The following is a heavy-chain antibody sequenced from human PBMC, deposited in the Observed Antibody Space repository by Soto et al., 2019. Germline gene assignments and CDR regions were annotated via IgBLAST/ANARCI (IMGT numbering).Heavy chain of an antibody. V-gene: IGHV1-69*13. J-gene: IGHJ5*02. D-gene: IGHD2-15*01. CDR3: ARVPCSGGSCYLPPTGYWFDP. CDR1: GGTFSSYA. Sequence: SVKVYCKASGGTFSSYAISWVRQAPGQGLEWMGGIIPIFGTANYAQKFQGRVTITADESTSTAYMELSSLRSEDTAVYYCARVPCSGGSCYLPPTGYWFDPWGQRTLVTVSS. CDR2: IIPIFGTA.